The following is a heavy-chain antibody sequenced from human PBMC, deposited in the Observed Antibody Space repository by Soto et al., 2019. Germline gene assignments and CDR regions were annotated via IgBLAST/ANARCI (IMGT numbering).Heavy chain of an antibody. D-gene: IGHD3-9*01. V-gene: IGHV3-30*18. CDR3: AKETRVPRQPSWYFDWSHTPALPDY. Sequence: GGSLRLSCAASGFTFSSYGMHWVRQAPGKGLEWVAVISYDGSNKYYADSVKGRFTISRDNSKNTLYLQMNSLRAEDTAVYYCAKETRVPRQPSWYFDWSHTPALPDYWGQGTLVTVSS. CDR1: GFTFSSYG. J-gene: IGHJ4*02. CDR2: ISYDGSNK.